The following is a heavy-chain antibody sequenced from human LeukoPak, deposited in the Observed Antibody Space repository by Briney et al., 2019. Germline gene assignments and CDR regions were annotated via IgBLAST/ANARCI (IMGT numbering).Heavy chain of an antibody. Sequence: GGPLRLSCAASGFTFSSYSMNWVSQAPGKGLEWVSSISSSSSYIYYADSVKGRFTISRDNAKNSLYLQMNSLRAEDTAVYYCARDATTVPLHNWFDPWGQGTLVTVSS. J-gene: IGHJ5*02. CDR1: GFTFSSYS. D-gene: IGHD4-17*01. V-gene: IGHV3-21*01. CDR2: ISSSSSYI. CDR3: ARDATTVPLHNWFDP.